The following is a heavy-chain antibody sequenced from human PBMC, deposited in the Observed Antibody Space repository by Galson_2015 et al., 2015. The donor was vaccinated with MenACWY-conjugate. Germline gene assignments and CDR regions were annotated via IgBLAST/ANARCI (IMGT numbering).Heavy chain of an antibody. Sequence: GITYPGDSDTRYSPSFQGQVTISADKSISTAYLKWSSLKASDTAMYYCARQGVVVAATRTYDSWGQGTLVTVSS. V-gene: IGHV5-51*01. CDR2: TYPGDSDT. D-gene: IGHD2-15*01. CDR3: ARQGVVVAATRTYDS. J-gene: IGHJ4*02.